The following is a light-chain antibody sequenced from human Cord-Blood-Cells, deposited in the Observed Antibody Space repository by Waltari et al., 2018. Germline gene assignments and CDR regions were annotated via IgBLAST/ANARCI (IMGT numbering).Light chain of an antibody. CDR2: EGS. V-gene: IGLV2-23*01. Sequence: QSALTQPASVSGSPGQSTTISCTGNSTDAGSYNLVSWYQQHPGKAPKLMIYEGSKRPSGVSNRFSGSKSGNTASLTISGLQAEDEADYYCCSYAGSSTLVFGGGTKLTVL. J-gene: IGLJ2*01. CDR3: CSYAGSSTLV. CDR1: STDAGSYNL.